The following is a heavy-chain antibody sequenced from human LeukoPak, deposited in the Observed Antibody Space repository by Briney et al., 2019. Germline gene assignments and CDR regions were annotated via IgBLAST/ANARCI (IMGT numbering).Heavy chain of an antibody. V-gene: IGHV1-46*01. CDR3: ARGSRGRTYYYYMDV. D-gene: IGHD3/OR15-3a*01. J-gene: IGHJ6*03. CDR1: GFRFTGYW. CDR2: IDPSGHIT. Sequence: GASVKVPCKASGFRFTGYWMHWVRQAPGQGLEWMGIIDPSGHITNSAQKFQGRLTVTRDTPTSTVYMELSSLRSEDTAVYYCARGSRGRTYYYYMDVWGKGTTVTI.